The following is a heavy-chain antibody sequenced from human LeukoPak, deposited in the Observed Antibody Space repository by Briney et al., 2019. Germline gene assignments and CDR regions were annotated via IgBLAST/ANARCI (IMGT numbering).Heavy chain of an antibody. V-gene: IGHV4-28*01. J-gene: IGHJ4*02. Sequence: SGTLSLTCAVSGYSITSSSWWGWIRQPPGKGLEWIGYIYHSGTTYYNPSPQSRVTMSVDTSKNQFSLKLSSVTAVDTAVYYCARKENVYYYFDYWGQGTLVTVSS. CDR3: ARKENVYYYFDY. CDR1: GYSITSSSW. CDR2: IYHSGTT. D-gene: IGHD3-10*01.